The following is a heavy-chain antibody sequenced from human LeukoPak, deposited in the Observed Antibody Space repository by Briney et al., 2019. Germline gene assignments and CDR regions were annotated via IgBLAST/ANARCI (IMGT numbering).Heavy chain of an antibody. V-gene: IGHV3-23*01. Sequence: GGSLRLSCAASGFTFSTYGMSWVRQAPGKGLEWVSAISGSGGSTYYADSVKGRFTISRDNSKNTLYLQMNSLRAEDTAVYYCATTGKRGTHYYDSSGLDWGQGTLVTVSS. J-gene: IGHJ4*02. CDR1: GFTFSTYG. CDR2: ISGSGGST. CDR3: ATTGKRGTHYYDSSGLD. D-gene: IGHD3-22*01.